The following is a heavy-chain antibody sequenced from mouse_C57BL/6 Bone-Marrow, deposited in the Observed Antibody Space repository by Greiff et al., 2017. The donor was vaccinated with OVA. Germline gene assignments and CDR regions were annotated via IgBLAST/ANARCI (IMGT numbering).Heavy chain of an antibody. V-gene: IGHV2-2*01. D-gene: IGHD1-1*01. J-gene: IGHJ1*03. CDR2: IWSGGST. Sequence: QVHVKQSGPGLVQPSQCLSITCTVSGFSFTSYGVHWVRQSPGKGLEWLGVIWSGGSTDYYAAFISRLSISKDNSKSQDFFKMNSLKADDAAIYYSASPTYYYGGSPYWYFDVWGTGTTVTVSS. CDR1: GFSFTSYG. CDR3: ASPTYYYGGSPYWYFDV.